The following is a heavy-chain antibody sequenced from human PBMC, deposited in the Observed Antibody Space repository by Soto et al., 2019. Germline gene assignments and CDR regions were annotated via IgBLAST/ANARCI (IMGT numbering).Heavy chain of an antibody. Sequence: SETLSLTCAVSGGSISSGGYSWSWIRQPPGKGLEWIGYIYHSGSTYYNPSLKSRVTISVDSSKNQFSLKLVSVTAADTAVYYCARGYVGRGFDPWGQGTLVTVSS. D-gene: IGHD1-20*01. V-gene: IGHV4-30-2*01. J-gene: IGHJ5*02. CDR1: GGSISSGGYS. CDR3: ARGYVGRGFDP. CDR2: IYHSGST.